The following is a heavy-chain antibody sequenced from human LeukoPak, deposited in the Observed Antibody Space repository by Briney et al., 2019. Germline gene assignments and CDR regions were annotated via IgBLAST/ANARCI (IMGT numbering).Heavy chain of an antibody. Sequence: SETLSLTCTVSGGSISSYYWSWIRQPPAKGLEWIGYIYYTGITNYNPSLESRVTISVDTSKNQFSPKLNSVTAADTAVYYCTRHDAVPVIGHGMGVWGQGTTVTVSS. CDR3: TRHDAVPVIGHGMGV. J-gene: IGHJ6*02. CDR1: GGSISSYY. CDR2: IYYTGIT. V-gene: IGHV4-59*08. D-gene: IGHD3-16*02.